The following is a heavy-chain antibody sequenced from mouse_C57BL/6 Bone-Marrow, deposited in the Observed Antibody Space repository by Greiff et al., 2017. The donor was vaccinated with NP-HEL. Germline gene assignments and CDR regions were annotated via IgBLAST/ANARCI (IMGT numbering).Heavy chain of an antibody. Sequence: EVQLQQSGAELVRPGASVKLSCTASGFNIKDDYMHWVKQRPERGLEWIGWIDPENGDTEYASKFQGKATITADTSSNTAYLQLSSLTSEDTAVYYCTVAYYFDYWGQGTTLTVSS. J-gene: IGHJ2*01. CDR3: TVAYYFDY. CDR1: GFNIKDDY. CDR2: IDPENGDT. V-gene: IGHV14-4*01.